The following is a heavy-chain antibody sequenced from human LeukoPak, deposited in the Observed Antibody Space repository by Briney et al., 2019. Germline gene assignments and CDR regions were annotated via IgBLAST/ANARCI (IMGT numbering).Heavy chain of an antibody. D-gene: IGHD2-15*01. CDR1: GYTFTGYY. CDR2: INPNSGGT. V-gene: IGHV1-2*02. Sequence: ASVKVSCKASGYTFTGYYMHWVRQAPGQGLEWMGWINPNSGGTNYALKFQGRVTMTRDTSISTAYMELSRLRSDDTAVYYCARDLVRGQVVVAATHFDYWGQGTLVTVSS. J-gene: IGHJ4*02. CDR3: ARDLVRGQVVVAATHFDY.